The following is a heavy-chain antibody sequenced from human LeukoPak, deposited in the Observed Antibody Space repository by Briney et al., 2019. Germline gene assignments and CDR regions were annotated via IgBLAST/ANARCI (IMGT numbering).Heavy chain of an antibody. V-gene: IGHV3-23*01. D-gene: IGHD6-19*01. CDR2: ISGSGTST. J-gene: IGHJ4*02. CDR1: GFTFSSYA. CDR3: AKSTGAYSSDHYFDY. Sequence: GGSLRLSCAASGFTFSSYAMSSVRQAPGKGLEWVSVISGSGTSTYHADSVKGSFTLSRDNSKNTLYLQMNSLRAEDTAVYYCAKSTGAYSSDHYFDYWGQETLVTVSS.